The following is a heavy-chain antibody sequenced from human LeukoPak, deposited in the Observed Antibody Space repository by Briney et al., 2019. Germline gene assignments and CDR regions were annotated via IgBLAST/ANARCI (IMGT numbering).Heavy chain of an antibody. CDR1: GFTFDDYA. CDR3: AKGSAAGSPPRDY. CDR2: ISWNSGSI. V-gene: IGHV3-9*01. Sequence: GGSLRLSCAASGFTFDDYAMHWVRQAPGKGLEWVSGISWNSGSIGYADSVKGRFTISRDNAKNSLYLQMNSLRAEDTALYYCAKGSAAGSPPRDYWGQGTLVTVTS. D-gene: IGHD6-13*01. J-gene: IGHJ4*02.